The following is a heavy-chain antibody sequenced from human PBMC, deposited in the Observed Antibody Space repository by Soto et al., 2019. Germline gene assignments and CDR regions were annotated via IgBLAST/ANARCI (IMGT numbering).Heavy chain of an antibody. CDR3: ARGSYYYDSSGYYHY. CDR2: IYYSGST. D-gene: IGHD3-22*01. Sequence: SETLSLTCTVSGGSISSSSYYWGWIRQPPGKGLEWIGHIYYSGSTYYNPSLKSRVTISVDTSKNQFSLKLSSVTAADTAVYYCARGSYYYDSSGYYHYWGQ. V-gene: IGHV4-30-4*08. J-gene: IGHJ4*02. CDR1: GGSISSSSYY.